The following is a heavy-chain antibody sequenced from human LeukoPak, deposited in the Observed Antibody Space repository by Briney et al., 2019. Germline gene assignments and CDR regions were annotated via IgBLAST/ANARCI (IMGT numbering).Heavy chain of an antibody. CDR3: ARASPYCSSTSRYTSYFDY. CDR1: GFTFSSYS. Sequence: GGSLRLSCAASGFTFSSYSMNWVRQAPGKGLGWVSSISSSSSYIYYADSVKGRFTISRDNAKNSLYLQMNSLRAEDTAVYYCARASPYCSSTSRYTSYFDYWGQGTLVTVSS. V-gene: IGHV3-21*01. CDR2: ISSSSSYI. J-gene: IGHJ4*02. D-gene: IGHD2-2*02.